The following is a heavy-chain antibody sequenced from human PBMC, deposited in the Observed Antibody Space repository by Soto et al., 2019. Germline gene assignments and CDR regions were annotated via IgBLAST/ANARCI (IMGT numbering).Heavy chain of an antibody. D-gene: IGHD5-18*01. CDR2: IKQDGSEK. V-gene: IGHV3-7*01. J-gene: IGHJ6*02. CDR3: ARAPRVGGYSYGYYYYGMDV. Sequence: GGSLRLSCAASGFTFSSYWMSWVRQAPGKGLEWVANIKQDGSEKYYVDSVKGRFTISRDNAKNSLYLQMNSLRAEDTAVYYCARAPRVGGYSYGYYYYGMDVWGQGTTVTVSS. CDR1: GFTFSSYW.